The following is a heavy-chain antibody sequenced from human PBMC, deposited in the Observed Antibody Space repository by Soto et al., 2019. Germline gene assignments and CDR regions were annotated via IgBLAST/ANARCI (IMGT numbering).Heavy chain of an antibody. D-gene: IGHD2-15*01. CDR1: GYSLTSYY. CDR2: INPSGGTP. Sequence: ASVKVSCKASGYSLTSYYIHWVRHAPGRGPEWMGMINPSGGTPSYAQKFQGRVAVTGDTSTSTVYMELSSLRSEDTAVYYCARDRGYRLLLDYWG. CDR3: ARDRGYRLLLDY. V-gene: IGHV1-46*01. J-gene: IGHJ4*01.